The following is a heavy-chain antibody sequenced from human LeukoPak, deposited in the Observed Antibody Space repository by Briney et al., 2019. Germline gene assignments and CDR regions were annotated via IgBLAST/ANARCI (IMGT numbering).Heavy chain of an antibody. J-gene: IGHJ3*02. CDR1: GYTFTGYY. CDR3: ARDPFDILINDAFDI. D-gene: IGHD3-9*01. CDR2: INPNSGGT. V-gene: IGHV1-2*02. Sequence: ASVKVSCKASGYTFTGYYMHWVRQAPGQGLEWMGWINPNSGGTNYAQKFQGRVTMTRDTSISTAYMELRSLRSDDTAVYYCARDPFDILINDAFDIWGQGTMVTVSS.